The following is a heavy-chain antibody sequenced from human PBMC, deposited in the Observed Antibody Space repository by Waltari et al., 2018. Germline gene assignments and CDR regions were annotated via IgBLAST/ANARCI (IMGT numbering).Heavy chain of an antibody. CDR3: ARQDYYYVKGYFDL. D-gene: IGHD3-22*01. V-gene: IGHV4-39*01. J-gene: IGHJ2*01. CDR2: MYYSGST. Sequence: QLQLQESGPGLVQPSETLSLTCVVSGGSIISAAYSWGWVRQPPGKGLEFIGSMYYSGSTYYNPSLKSRVTISVDTSQNQFSLRLSSVTAADTAVYYCARQDYYYVKGYFDLWGRGTLVTVSS. CDR1: GGSIISAAYS.